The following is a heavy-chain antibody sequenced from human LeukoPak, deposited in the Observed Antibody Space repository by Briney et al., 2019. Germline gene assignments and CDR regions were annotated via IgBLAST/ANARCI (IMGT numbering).Heavy chain of an antibody. CDR2: ISAYNGNT. J-gene: IGHJ4*02. Sequence: ASVKVSCKASGYTFTSYGISWVRQAPGQGLEWMGWISAYNGNTNYAQKLQGRVTMTTDTYTSTAYMELRSLRSDDTAVYYWARAGRPIRRWVGATEYYFDYWGQGTLVTVSS. V-gene: IGHV1-18*01. D-gene: IGHD1-26*01. CDR3: ARAGRPIRRWVGATEYYFDY. CDR1: GYTFTSYG.